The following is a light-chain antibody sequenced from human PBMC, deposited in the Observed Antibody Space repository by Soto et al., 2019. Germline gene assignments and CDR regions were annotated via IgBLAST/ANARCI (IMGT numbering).Light chain of an antibody. CDR2: EVT. CDR3: SSFAGGGNPAI. V-gene: IGLV2-8*01. Sequence: QSVLTQPPSASGSLGQSVTISCTGTSSDVGGYNYVSWHQQHPGKAPKLMIYEVTKRPSGVPDRFSGSKSGNTASLTVSGLQAEDEADYYCSSFAGGGNPAIFGGGTKLTVL. J-gene: IGLJ2*01. CDR1: SSDVGGYNY.